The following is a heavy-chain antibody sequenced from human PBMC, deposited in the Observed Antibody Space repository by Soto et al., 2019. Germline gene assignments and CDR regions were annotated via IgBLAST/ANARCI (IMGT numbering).Heavy chain of an antibody. D-gene: IGHD6-19*01. J-gene: IGHJ3*02. CDR2: ISWNSGSI. V-gene: IGHV3-9*01. Sequence: EVQLVESGGGLVQPGRSLRLSCAASGFTFDDYAMHWVRQAPGKGLEWVSGISWNSGSIGYADSVKGRFTISRDNAKNSLYLQMNSLRAEDTALYYCAKDVSSGRVVRDAFDIWGQGTMVTVSS. CDR3: AKDVSSGRVVRDAFDI. CDR1: GFTFDDYA.